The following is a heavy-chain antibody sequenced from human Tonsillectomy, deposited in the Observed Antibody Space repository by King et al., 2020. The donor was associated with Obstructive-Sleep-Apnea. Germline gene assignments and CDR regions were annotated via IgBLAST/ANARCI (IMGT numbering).Heavy chain of an antibody. J-gene: IGHJ6*02. CDR3: ARDFVAAAVHYYYGMDV. CDR2: INPNSGGT. D-gene: IGHD6-13*01. V-gene: IGHV1-2*02. CDR1: GYTFTGYY. Sequence: VQLVESGAEVKKPGASVKVSCKASGYTFTGYYMHWVRQAPGQGLEWMGWINPNSGGTNYAQKFQGRVTMTRDTSISTAYMELSRLRSDDTAVYYCARDFVAAAVHYYYGMDVWGQGTTVTVSS.